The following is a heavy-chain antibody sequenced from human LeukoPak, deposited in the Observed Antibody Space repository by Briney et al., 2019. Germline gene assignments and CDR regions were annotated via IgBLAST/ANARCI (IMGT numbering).Heavy chain of an antibody. D-gene: IGHD6-13*01. CDR3: ARRGAADKPFDY. Sequence: ASVKVSCKASGYTFTGYYMHWVRQAPGQGLEWMERINPNSGGTNYAQKFQGRVTMTRDTSISTAYMELSRLRSDDTAVYYCARRGAADKPFDYWGQGTLVTVSS. V-gene: IGHV1-2*06. CDR2: INPNSGGT. J-gene: IGHJ4*02. CDR1: GYTFTGYY.